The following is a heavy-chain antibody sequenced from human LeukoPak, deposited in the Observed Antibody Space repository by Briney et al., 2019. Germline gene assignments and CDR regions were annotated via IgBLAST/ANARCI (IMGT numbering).Heavy chain of an antibody. V-gene: IGHV3-21*01. CDR1: GFTFSTYS. Sequence: PGGSLRLSCAASGFTFSTYSMNWVRQAPGKGLEWVSSITSTSTFIYYSDTVEGRFTVSRDNAKNSLYLQMNSLRAEDTAVYYCASSVDFDYWGQGTLVTVSS. D-gene: IGHD2-15*01. J-gene: IGHJ4*02. CDR2: ITSTSTFI. CDR3: ASSVDFDY.